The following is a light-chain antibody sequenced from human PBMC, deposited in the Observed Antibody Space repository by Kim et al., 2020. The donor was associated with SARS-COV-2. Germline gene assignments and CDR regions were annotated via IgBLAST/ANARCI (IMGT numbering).Light chain of an antibody. Sequence: ASVKLTCTLSSGPSSYRIAWHQQQPEKGPRFLMKVNSDGSHRKGDGIPDRFSGSSSGAERYLTISSLQSEDEADYYCQTWGTGIGVFGGGTQLTVL. CDR3: QTWGTGIGV. V-gene: IGLV4-69*01. CDR2: VNSDGSH. CDR1: SGPSSYR. J-gene: IGLJ2*01.